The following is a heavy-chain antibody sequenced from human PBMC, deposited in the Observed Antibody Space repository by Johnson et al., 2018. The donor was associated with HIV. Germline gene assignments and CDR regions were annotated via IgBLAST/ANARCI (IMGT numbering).Heavy chain of an antibody. CDR1: GFTFNNYP. J-gene: IGHJ3*01. V-gene: IGHV3-30*04. CDR2: ISFDGSNK. CDR3: ARDPGNGGRPFDAFDV. D-gene: IGHD4-23*01. Sequence: MQLVESGGGLVQPGRSLRLSCTTSGFTFNNYPMHWVRQAPGKGLEWVAVISFDGSNKYYADSLRGRFTISRDNSKNTLYLQMSSLRTDDTAIYFCARDPGNGGRPFDAFDVWGQGTMVTVSS.